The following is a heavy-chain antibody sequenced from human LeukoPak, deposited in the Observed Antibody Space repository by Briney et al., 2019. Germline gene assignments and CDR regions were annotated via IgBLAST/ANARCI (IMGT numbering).Heavy chain of an antibody. V-gene: IGHV3-33*01. Sequence: GGSLRLSCAASGFTFTTYGMHWVRQAPGKGLEWVALIWYDGSGEYYAESVKGRFTISRGNSKNTVYLQMNSLRAEDTAVYYCARDRLSSSQNNYFDYWGQGTLVTVSS. J-gene: IGHJ4*02. D-gene: IGHD6-13*01. CDR3: ARDRLSSSQNNYFDY. CDR1: GFTFTTYG. CDR2: IWYDGSGE.